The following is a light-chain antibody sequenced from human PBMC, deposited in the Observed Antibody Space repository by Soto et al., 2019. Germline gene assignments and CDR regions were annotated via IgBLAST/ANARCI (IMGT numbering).Light chain of an antibody. CDR3: QQSHSTPTYT. Sequence: DIQMTQSPSALSASVGDRVTITCRASQTTTKYLNWYQKKPGKAPKLLIYGTSTLESEVSSRFSGSGSGTEFTLTIRNVQPEDFATYYCQQSHSTPTYTFGQGTKLEIK. V-gene: IGKV1-39*01. J-gene: IGKJ2*01. CDR2: GTS. CDR1: QTTTKY.